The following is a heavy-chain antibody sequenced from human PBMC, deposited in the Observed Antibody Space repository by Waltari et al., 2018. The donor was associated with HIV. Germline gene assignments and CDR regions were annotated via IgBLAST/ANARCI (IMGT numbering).Heavy chain of an antibody. J-gene: IGHJ4*02. D-gene: IGHD3-9*01. V-gene: IGHV3-74*01. CDR1: GFSVRNHW. CDR2: INSDGSTR. CDR3: ARASHYIEFSTFDGDYYFDL. Sequence: VQLVESGGGSIKTGGSLRLSCVGSGFSVRNHWMDWVRQGPGKGLVWVARINSDGSTRNYADAVKGRFVISRDNSRNTVYLQLNSVKVEDTAVYFCARASHYIEFSTFDGDYYFDLWGRGTRVAVSS.